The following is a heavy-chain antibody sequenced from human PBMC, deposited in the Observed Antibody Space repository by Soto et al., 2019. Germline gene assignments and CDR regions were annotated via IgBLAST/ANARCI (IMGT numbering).Heavy chain of an antibody. D-gene: IGHD3-3*01. J-gene: IGHJ6*02. CDR2: IYYSGST. CDR1: GGSISSGGYY. CDR3: ARASERLGNWYYYGMDV. V-gene: IGHV4-31*03. Sequence: SETLSLTCTVSGGSISSGGYYWSWIRQHPGKGLEWIGYIYYSGSTYYNPSLKSRVTISVDTSKNQFSLKLSSVTAADTAVYYCARASERLGNWYYYGMDVWGQGTTVTVSS.